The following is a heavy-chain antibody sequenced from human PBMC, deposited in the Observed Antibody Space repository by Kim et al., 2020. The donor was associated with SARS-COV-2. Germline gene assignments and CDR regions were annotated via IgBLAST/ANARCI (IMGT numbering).Heavy chain of an antibody. Sequence: SETLSLTCTVSGGSVSSGSYYWSWIRQPPGKGLEWIGYIYYSGSTNYNPSLKSRVTISVDTSKNQFSLKLSSVTAADTAVYYCASRQENYYDSSGYYPDAFDIWGQGTMVTVSS. CDR3: ASRQENYYDSSGYYPDAFDI. CDR2: IYYSGST. J-gene: IGHJ3*02. D-gene: IGHD3-22*01. CDR1: GGSVSSGSYY. V-gene: IGHV4-61*01.